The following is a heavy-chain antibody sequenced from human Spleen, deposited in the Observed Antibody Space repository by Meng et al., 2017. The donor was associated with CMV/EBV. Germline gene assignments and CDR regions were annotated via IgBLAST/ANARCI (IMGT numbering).Heavy chain of an antibody. CDR2: ISGSGGST. V-gene: IGHV3-23*01. D-gene: IGHD3-22*01. CDR3: AKLPVAYYYDSSGYTGMDV. Sequence: GESLKISCATSGFTFSTYAMAWVRQAPGKGLEWVSAISGSGGSTYYADSVKGRFTSSRDNSKNTLYLQMNSLRAEDTAVYYCAKLPVAYYYDSSGYTGMDVWGQGTTVTVSS. CDR1: GFTFSTYA. J-gene: IGHJ6*02.